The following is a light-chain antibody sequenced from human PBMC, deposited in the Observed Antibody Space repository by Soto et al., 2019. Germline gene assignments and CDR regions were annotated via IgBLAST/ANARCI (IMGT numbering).Light chain of an antibody. J-gene: IGKJ1*01. CDR3: MQPLQTPRT. V-gene: IGKV2-28*01. CDR2: LGS. Sequence: DIVMTQSAGALAVTPGEPASISCSWMERLLHTNGYNYLDWYLQKPGQSPQALIYLGSNRSSGVPDRFSGSGSGTDFTLKISRVEAEDVGVYYCMQPLQTPRTFGQGTKVE. CDR1: ERLLHTNGYNY.